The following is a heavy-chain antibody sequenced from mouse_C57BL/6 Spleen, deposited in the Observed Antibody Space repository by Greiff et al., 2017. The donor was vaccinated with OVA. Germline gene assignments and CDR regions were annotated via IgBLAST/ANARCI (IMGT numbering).Heavy chain of an antibody. CDR2: IWSGGST. CDR3: ASIYDGYYVFAY. V-gene: IGHV2-2*01. Sequence: QVQLQQSGPGLVQPSQSLSITCTVSGFSLTSYGVHWVRQSPGKGLEWLGVIWSGGSTDYNAAFISRLSISKDNSKSQVFFKMNSLQADDTAIYYCASIYDGYYVFAYWGQGTLVTVSA. CDR1: GFSLTSYG. J-gene: IGHJ3*01. D-gene: IGHD2-3*01.